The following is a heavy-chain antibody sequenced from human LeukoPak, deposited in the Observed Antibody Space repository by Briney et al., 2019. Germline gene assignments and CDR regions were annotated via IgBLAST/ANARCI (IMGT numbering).Heavy chain of an antibody. Sequence: GGSLRLSCAASGFTFYDYAMHWVRQAPGKGLEWVSLISGDGGNTSYADSVKGRFTISRDNSKNSLYLHMNSLRTEDTALYYCAKASVYYDFWSGYYNYYYYYMDVWGKGTTVTVSS. CDR1: GFTFYDYA. V-gene: IGHV3-43*02. CDR2: ISGDGGNT. CDR3: AKASVYYDFWSGYYNYYYYYMDV. D-gene: IGHD3-3*01. J-gene: IGHJ6*03.